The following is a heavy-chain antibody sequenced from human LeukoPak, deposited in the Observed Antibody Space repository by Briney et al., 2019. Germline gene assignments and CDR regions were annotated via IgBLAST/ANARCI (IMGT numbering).Heavy chain of an antibody. D-gene: IGHD3-16*01. CDR1: GFTFSDHY. CDR3: AREGYDYVWGSYTPYFDY. CDR2: TRNKANSYTT. J-gene: IGHJ4*02. V-gene: IGHV3-72*01. Sequence: GGSLRLSCAASGFTFSDHYMDWVRQAPGKGLEWVGRTRNKANSYTTEYAASVKGRFTISRNDSKNSLYLQMNSLKTEDTAVYYCAREGYDYVWGSYTPYFDYWGQGTLVTVSS.